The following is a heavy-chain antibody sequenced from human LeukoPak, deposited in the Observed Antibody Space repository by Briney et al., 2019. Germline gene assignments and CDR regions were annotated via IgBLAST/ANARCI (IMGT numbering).Heavy chain of an antibody. CDR1: GYMFSDYA. CDR2: INAGNGKT. D-gene: IGHD4-17*01. V-gene: IGHV1-3*01. CDR3: ARARWTSTVTTYYLDY. J-gene: IGHJ4*02. Sequence: ASVKVSCKASGYMFSDYAIQWVRQAPAQGLEWMGWINAGNGKTKYSQKFQGRVTITRETSASTAYVELSGLRSEDTAVYYCARARWTSTVTTYYLDYWGQGTLVTVSS.